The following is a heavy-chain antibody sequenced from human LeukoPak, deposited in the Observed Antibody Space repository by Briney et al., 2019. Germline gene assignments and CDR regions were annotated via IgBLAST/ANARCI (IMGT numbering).Heavy chain of an antibody. V-gene: IGHV3-30*18. CDR1: GFTFSSYG. J-gene: IGHJ4*02. CDR3: AKDATSGSYPDY. CDR2: ISYDGSNK. Sequence: PGGSLRLSCAASGFTFSSYGMHWVRQAPGKGLEWVAVISYDGSNKYYADSVKGRFTISRENSKNTLYLQMNSLRAEDTAVYYCAKDATSGSYPDYWGQGTLVTVSS. D-gene: IGHD1-26*01.